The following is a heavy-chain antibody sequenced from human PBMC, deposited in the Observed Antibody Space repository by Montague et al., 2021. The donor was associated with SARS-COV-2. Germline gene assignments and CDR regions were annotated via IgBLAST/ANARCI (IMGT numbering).Heavy chain of an antibody. Sequence: SLSLSCAASGFTFSTYGMTWVRQAPGKGLEWVSSISASAMRTHYPDSVKGRFTISRDNSKNTLYLQMSSLRAEDTAVYFCLNYHGSGSYGDFWGQGTLVTVSP. CDR3: LNYHGSGSYGDF. V-gene: IGHV3-23*01. CDR2: ISASAMRT. J-gene: IGHJ4*02. CDR1: GFTFSTYG. D-gene: IGHD3-10*01.